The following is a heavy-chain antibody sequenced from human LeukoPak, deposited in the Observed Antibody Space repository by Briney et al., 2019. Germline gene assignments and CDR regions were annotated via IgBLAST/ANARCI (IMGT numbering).Heavy chain of an antibody. CDR3: ATDGGPEYSSSWYLY. D-gene: IGHD6-13*01. Sequence: GGSLRLSCAASGFTFNSCEMNWVRQAPGKGLEWVSYISSSGSTIYYADSVKGRFTISRDNAKNSLYLQMNSLRAEDTAVYYCATDGGPEYSSSWYLYWGQGTLVTVSS. CDR1: GFTFNSCE. CDR2: ISSSGSTI. V-gene: IGHV3-48*03. J-gene: IGHJ4*02.